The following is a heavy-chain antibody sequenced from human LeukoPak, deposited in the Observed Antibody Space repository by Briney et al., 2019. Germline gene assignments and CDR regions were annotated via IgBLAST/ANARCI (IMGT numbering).Heavy chain of an antibody. D-gene: IGHD7-27*01. CDR2: MKEDGSET. V-gene: IGHV3-7*03. J-gene: IGHJ4*02. Sequence: GGSLRLSCAASGFTFSNAWMSWVRQAPGEGLEWVAHMKEDGSETYYVGSVKGRFTISRDNAKNSLYLQMNSLKVEDTAVYYCARVRPGAHFDSWGQGTLVTVSS. CDR1: GFTFSNAW. CDR3: ARVRPGAHFDS.